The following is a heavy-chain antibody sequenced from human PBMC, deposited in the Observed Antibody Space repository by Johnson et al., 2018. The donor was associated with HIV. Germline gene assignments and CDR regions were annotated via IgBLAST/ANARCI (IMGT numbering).Heavy chain of an antibody. D-gene: IGHD2-2*01. CDR2: IKQDGSEK. V-gene: IGHV3-7*04. CDR1: GFTFSSYW. CDR3: ARTVFEGDCSSTSCSDAFDI. J-gene: IGHJ3*02. Sequence: VQLVESGGGLVQPGGSLRLSCAASGFTFSSYWMSWVRQAPGKGLEWVANIKQDGSEKYYVDSVTGRFTISRDRAKKSLYLQMNSLRAEDTAVYYCARTVFEGDCSSTSCSDAFDIWGQGTMVTVSS.